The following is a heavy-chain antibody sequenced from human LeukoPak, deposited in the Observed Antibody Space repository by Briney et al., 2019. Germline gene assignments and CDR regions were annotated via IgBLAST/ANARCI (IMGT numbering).Heavy chain of an antibody. CDR3: ARDPSPKYYGSGSYPVNAFDI. CDR1: GFTFSSYS. CDR2: ISSSSSYI. Sequence: PGGSLRLSCAASGFTFSSYSMNWVRQAPGKGLEWVSSISSSSSYIYYADSVKGRFTISRDNAKNSLYLQMNSLRAEDTAVYYCARDPSPKYYGSGSYPVNAFDIWGQGTMVTVSS. D-gene: IGHD3-10*01. V-gene: IGHV3-21*01. J-gene: IGHJ3*02.